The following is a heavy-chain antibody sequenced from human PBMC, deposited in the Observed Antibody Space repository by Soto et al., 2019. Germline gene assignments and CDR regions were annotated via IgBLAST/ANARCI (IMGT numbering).Heavy chain of an antibody. CDR3: TTGLTGTTFLYYYYYGMDV. CDR1: GFTFSNAW. V-gene: IGHV3-15*01. J-gene: IGHJ6*02. D-gene: IGHD1-7*01. CDR2: IKSKTDGGTT. Sequence: PGGSLRLSCAASGFTFSNAWMSWVRQAPGKGLEWVGRIKSKTDGGTTDYAAPVKGRFTISRDDSKNTLYLQMNSLKTEDTAVYYCTTGLTGTTFLYYYYYGMDVWGQGTTVTVS.